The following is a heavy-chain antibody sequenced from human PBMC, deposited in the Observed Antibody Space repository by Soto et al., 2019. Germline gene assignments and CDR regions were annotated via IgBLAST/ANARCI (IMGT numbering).Heavy chain of an antibody. CDR1: GYTFTGYY. V-gene: IGHV1-2*02. J-gene: IGHJ6*02. CDR3: AREYGSGSYYHYYGMDV. D-gene: IGHD3-10*01. Sequence: ALVKVSCKASGYTFTGYYMHWVRQAPGQGLEWMGWINPNSGGTNYAQKFQGRVTMTGDTSISTAYMELSRLRSDDTAVYYCAREYGSGSYYHYYGMDVWGQGTTVTVSS. CDR2: INPNSGGT.